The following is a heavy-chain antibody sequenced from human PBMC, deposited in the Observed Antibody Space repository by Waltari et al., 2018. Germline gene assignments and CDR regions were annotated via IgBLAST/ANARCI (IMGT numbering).Heavy chain of an antibody. CDR3: TRPRPGSGSYVDDAFDI. CDR2: IRSKAYGGTT. Sequence: TFGDYAMSWVRQAPGKGLEWVGFIRSKAYGGTTEYAASVKGRFTISRDDSKSIAYLQMNSLKTEDTAVYYCTRPRPGSGSYVDDAFDIWGQGTMVTVSS. V-gene: IGHV3-49*04. CDR1: TFGDYA. D-gene: IGHD1-26*01. J-gene: IGHJ3*02.